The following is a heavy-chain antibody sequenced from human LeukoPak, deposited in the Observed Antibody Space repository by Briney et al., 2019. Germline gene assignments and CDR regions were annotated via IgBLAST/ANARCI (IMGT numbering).Heavy chain of an antibody. J-gene: IGHJ4*02. CDR2: INTNTGSP. V-gene: IGHV7-4-1*02. D-gene: IGHD3-10*01. CDR3: ARVGSRITMVRGVIPDY. Sequence: ASVKVSCKASGYTFTNYAMNWVRQAPGQGLEWVGWINTNTGSPTFAQGFTGRFVFSLDTSVSTAYLQISSLKAEDTAVYYCARVGSRITMVRGVIPDYWGQGTLVTVSS. CDR1: GYTFTNYA.